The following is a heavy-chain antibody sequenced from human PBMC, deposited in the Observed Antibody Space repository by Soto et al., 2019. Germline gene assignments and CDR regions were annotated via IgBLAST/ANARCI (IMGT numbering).Heavy chain of an antibody. CDR3: ARQGPREWLRLDYYIAYMDV. CDR1: GGSISSYY. V-gene: IGHV4-59*08. Sequence: PSETLSLTCTVSGGSISSYYWSWIRQPPGKGLEWIGYIYYSGSTNYNPSLKSRVNISVDTSKNQFSLKLSSVTAADTAVYYCARQGPREWLRLDYYIAYMDVWGKGTTVTVSS. CDR2: IYYSGST. J-gene: IGHJ6*03. D-gene: IGHD5-12*01.